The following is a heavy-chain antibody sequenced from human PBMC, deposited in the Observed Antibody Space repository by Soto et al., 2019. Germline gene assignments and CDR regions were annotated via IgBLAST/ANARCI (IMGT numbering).Heavy chain of an antibody. J-gene: IGHJ4*02. CDR3: ARGGSYSAYNFAHGIQLWSLDF. CDR1: GGSINTFY. V-gene: IGHV4-4*07. CDR2: IFSSGST. D-gene: IGHD5-12*01. Sequence: PSETLSLTCTVSGGSINTFYWSWVRQPAGKGLEWIGRIFSSGSTSFNPSLESRVAMSVDTSKNHFSLNLSSVTAADMAVYYCARGGSYSAYNFAHGIQLWSLDFWGQGALVTVSS.